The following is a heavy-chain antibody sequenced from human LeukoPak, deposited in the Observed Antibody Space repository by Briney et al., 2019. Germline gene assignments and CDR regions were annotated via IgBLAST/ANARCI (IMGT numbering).Heavy chain of an antibody. V-gene: IGHV3-30-3*01. CDR2: ISYDGNNK. CDR3: AKDSYDSSGYYFPDY. CDR1: GFTFSDYA. D-gene: IGHD3-22*01. J-gene: IGHJ4*02. Sequence: PGGSLILSCAASGFTFSDYAMHWVRQAPGKGLEWVALISYDGNNKEYADSVKGRFTISRDNSKNTLYLQMNSLRAEDTAVYYCAKDSYDSSGYYFPDYWGQGTLVTVSS.